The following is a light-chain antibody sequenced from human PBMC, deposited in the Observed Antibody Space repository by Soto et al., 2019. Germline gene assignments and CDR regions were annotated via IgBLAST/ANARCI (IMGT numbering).Light chain of an antibody. V-gene: IGLV2-14*01. Sequence: QSALTQPASVSGSPGQSITISCTGTSSDVGGYNYVSWYQQHPGKAPKLMIYDVSNRPSGVSNRSSGSKSGNTASLTISGLQAEDEADYYCSSYTSSSRVFGTGTKLTVL. CDR1: SSDVGGYNY. CDR3: SSYTSSSRV. CDR2: DVS. J-gene: IGLJ1*01.